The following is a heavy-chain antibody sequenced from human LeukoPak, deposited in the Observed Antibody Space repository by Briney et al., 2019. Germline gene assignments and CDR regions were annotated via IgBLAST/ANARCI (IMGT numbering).Heavy chain of an antibody. CDR3: ARDKWIGTYLHYYYGMDV. V-gene: IGHV3-48*03. CDR2: ISSSANTI. Sequence: PGGSLRLSCAASGFTLNNYEMNWVRQAPGKGLEWVSFISSSANTIYYADSVKGRFTISRDNAKSTLYLQMNSLRAEDTAVYYCARDKWIGTYLHYYYGMDVWGQGTTVTVSS. D-gene: IGHD3-10*01. CDR1: GFTLNNYE. J-gene: IGHJ6*02.